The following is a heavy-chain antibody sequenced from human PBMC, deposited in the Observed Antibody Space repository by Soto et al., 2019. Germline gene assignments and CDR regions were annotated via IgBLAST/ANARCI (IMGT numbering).Heavy chain of an antibody. J-gene: IGHJ4*02. CDR2: ISDSGTT. Sequence: PSETLSLTCTVAGGSINRYDGNWIRQPPGKGLEWIGYISDSGTTNYNPSLKSRVTFSVDTSKNQFSLKLTSVTAADSAIYFCARTDYYGSSGSFGFWGQGTLVTVSS. CDR3: ARTDYYGSSGSFGF. D-gene: IGHD3-22*01. V-gene: IGHV4-59*01. CDR1: GGSINRYD.